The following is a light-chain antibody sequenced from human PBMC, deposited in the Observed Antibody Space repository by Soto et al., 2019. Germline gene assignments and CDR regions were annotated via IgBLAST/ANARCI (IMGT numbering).Light chain of an antibody. CDR2: GAS. V-gene: IGKV3-20*01. CDR3: QQYFNSPWT. CDR1: QGVGSSY. Sequence: EVVLTQSPGTLSLSPGERATLSCGASQGVGSSYLAWYQQKPGQAPRLPIYGASTRATGIPDRFSGSGSGTEYTLTISSLEPEDFAAYYCQQYFNSPWTFGQGTKVEI. J-gene: IGKJ1*01.